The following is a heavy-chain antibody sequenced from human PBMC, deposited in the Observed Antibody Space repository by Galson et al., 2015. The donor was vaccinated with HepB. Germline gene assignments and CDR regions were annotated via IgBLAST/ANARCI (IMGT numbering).Heavy chain of an antibody. CDR3: AKEVTRDLEYFDV. CDR2: IKQDGSEK. Sequence: SLRLSCAASGFTFSSYWMSWVRQAPGKGLEWVAKIKQDGSEKYYGDSVKGRFTVSRDNAKNSLFLQMSSLRVEDTAIYYCAKEVTRDLEYFDVWGQGALVTVSP. J-gene: IGHJ4*02. CDR1: GFTFSSYW. V-gene: IGHV3-7*03.